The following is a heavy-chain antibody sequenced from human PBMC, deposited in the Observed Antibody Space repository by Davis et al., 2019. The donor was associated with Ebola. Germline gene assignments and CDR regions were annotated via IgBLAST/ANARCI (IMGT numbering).Heavy chain of an antibody. V-gene: IGHV1-18*01. D-gene: IGHD3-22*01. CDR3: ARGLRYDSSDY. CDR1: GYTFTTYG. Sequence: ASVKVSCKASGYTFTTYGISWVRQAPGQGLEWMGWISGDNGNTNYAQKFQGRVAMTTDTSTSTAYMELRSLTSDDTAVYYCARGLRYDSSDYWGQGTLVTVSS. J-gene: IGHJ4*02. CDR2: ISGDNGNT.